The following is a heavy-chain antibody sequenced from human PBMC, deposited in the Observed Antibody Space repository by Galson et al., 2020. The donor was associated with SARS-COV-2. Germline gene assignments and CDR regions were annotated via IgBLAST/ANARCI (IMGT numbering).Heavy chain of an antibody. CDR3: AKGVKSGSDH. CDR1: GFTFSSYG. J-gene: IGHJ1*01. CDR2: IWYDGSNK. V-gene: IGHV3-33*06. Sequence: GESLKISCAASGFTFSSYGMHWVRQAPVKGLEWVAVIWYDGSNKYYADSVKGRFTISRDNSKNTLYLQMNSLRAEDTAVYYCAKGVKSGSDHWGQGTLVTVSS. D-gene: IGHD3-10*01.